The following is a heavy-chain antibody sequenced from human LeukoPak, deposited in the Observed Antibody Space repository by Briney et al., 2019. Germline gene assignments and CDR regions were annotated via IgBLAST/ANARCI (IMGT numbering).Heavy chain of an antibody. CDR2: IIPIFGTA. J-gene: IGHJ3*02. Sequence: ASVNLSCNASGGTFSSYAISWVRQPPGQGLEWMGGIIPIFGTANYAQKFQGRVTITADESASTAYMELSSLRSEDTAVYYCAREVVDTAMVMSAFDIWGQGTMVTVSS. V-gene: IGHV1-69*13. CDR3: AREVVDTAMVMSAFDI. D-gene: IGHD5-18*01. CDR1: GGTFSSYA.